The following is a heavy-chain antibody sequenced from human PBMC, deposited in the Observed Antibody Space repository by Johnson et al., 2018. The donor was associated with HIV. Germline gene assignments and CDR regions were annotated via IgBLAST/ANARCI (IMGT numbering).Heavy chain of an antibody. Sequence: VQLVESGGGVVQPGGSLRLSCAASGFTVSSNYMSWVRQAPGKGLESVSVVYSGGTTHYADSVKGRSTISRDNAKNTLYLQMNSLRAEDTAVYYCAKVWAFTFGGVIVLPSVAFDIWGQGTMVTVSS. CDR1: GFTVSSNY. J-gene: IGHJ3*02. CDR2: VYSGGTT. D-gene: IGHD3-16*02. CDR3: AKVWAFTFGGVIVLPSVAFDI. V-gene: IGHV3-66*01.